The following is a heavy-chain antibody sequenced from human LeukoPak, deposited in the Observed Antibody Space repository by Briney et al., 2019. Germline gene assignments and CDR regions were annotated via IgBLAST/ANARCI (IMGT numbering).Heavy chain of an antibody. CDR1: GFTFSSYA. CDR2: ISYDGSNK. J-gene: IGHJ4*02. V-gene: IGHV3-30-3*01. Sequence: GGSLRLSCAASGFTFSSYAMHWVRQAPGKGLEWVAVISYDGSNKYYADSVKGRFTISRDNSKNTVYLQLDSLRVEDTAIYYCAKGGHYSPFDYWGQGTLVTVSS. D-gene: IGHD1-26*01. CDR3: AKGGHYSPFDY.